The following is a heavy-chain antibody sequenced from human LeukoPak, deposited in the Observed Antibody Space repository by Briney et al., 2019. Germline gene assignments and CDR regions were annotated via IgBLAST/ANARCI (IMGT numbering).Heavy chain of an antibody. V-gene: IGHV1-24*01. J-gene: IGHJ4*02. CDR3: ARLRRDGYNYYFDY. D-gene: IGHD5-24*01. Sequence: ASVKVSCKVSGYTLTELSMHWVRQAPGKGLEWMGGFDPEDGETIYAQKFQGRVTMTRDTSISTAYMELSRLRSDDTAVYYCARLRRDGYNYYFDYWGQGTLVTVSS. CDR2: FDPEDGET. CDR1: GYTLTELS.